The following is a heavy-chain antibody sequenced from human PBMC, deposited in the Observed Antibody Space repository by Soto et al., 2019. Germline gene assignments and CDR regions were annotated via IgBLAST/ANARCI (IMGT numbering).Heavy chain of an antibody. V-gene: IGHV4-30-2*01. CDR1: GGSISSGGYS. D-gene: IGHD6-19*01. CDR2: IYHSGST. J-gene: IGHJ4*02. CDR3: ARAGGLGAVAVDY. Sequence: QLQLQESGSGLVKPSQTLSLTCAVSGGSISSGGYSWIWIRQPPGKGLEWIGYIYHSGSTYYNPSRKSRVTISVDRSKNQFSLTLSSVTAADTAVYYCARAGGLGAVAVDYWGQGTLVTVSS.